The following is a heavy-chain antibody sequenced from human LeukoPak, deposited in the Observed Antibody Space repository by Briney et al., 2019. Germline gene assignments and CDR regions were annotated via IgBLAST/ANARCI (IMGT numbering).Heavy chain of an antibody. CDR2: IYYSGST. Sequence: PSETLSLTCTVSGGSISSSSYYWGWIRQPPGKGLEWIGSIYYSGSTYYNPSLKSRVTISVDTSKNQFSLKLSSVTAADTAVYYCARHEQQLAGYFDYWGQGTLVAVSS. D-gene: IGHD6-13*01. CDR3: ARHEQQLAGYFDY. CDR1: GGSISSSSYY. J-gene: IGHJ4*02. V-gene: IGHV4-39*01.